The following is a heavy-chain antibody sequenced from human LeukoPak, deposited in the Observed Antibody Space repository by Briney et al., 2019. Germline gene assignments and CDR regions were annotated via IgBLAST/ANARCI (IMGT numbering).Heavy chain of an antibody. D-gene: IGHD2-2*01. CDR1: GGSFSGYY. CDR2: INHSGST. CDR3: ARGIVVVPAAITGNWFDP. Sequence: SETLSLTCAVYGGSFSGYYWSWIRQPPGKGLEWIGEINHSGSTNYNPSLKSRVTISVDTSKNQFSLKLSSVTAADTAVYYCARGIVVVPAAITGNWFDPWGQGTLVTVSS. V-gene: IGHV4-34*01. J-gene: IGHJ5*02.